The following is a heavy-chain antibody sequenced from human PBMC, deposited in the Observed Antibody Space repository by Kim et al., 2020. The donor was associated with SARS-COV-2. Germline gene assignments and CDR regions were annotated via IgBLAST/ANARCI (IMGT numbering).Heavy chain of an antibody. Sequence: ASVKVSCKASGYTFTSYGISWVRQAPGQGLEWMGWVSAYNGNTNYAQKLQGRVTMTTDTSTSTAYMELRSLRSDDTAVYYCARDPGRGVWDYGMDVGGQGTTVAVSS. CDR2: VSAYNGNT. D-gene: IGHD3-10*01. V-gene: IGHV1-18*01. J-gene: IGHJ6*02. CDR1: GYTFTSYG. CDR3: ARDPGRGVWDYGMDV.